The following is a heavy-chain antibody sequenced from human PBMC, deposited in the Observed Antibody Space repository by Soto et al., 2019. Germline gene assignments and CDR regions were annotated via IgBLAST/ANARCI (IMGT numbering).Heavy chain of an antibody. CDR2: INHSGST. V-gene: IGHV4-34*01. J-gene: IGHJ4*02. D-gene: IGHD3-10*01. Sequence: QVQLQQWGAGLLKPSETLSLTCAVYGGCFSGYYWSWIRQPPGKGLEWIGEINHSGSTNYNPSLKSRVTISGDTSKNQFSLKLSSVTTADTAVYYCAGRYGSGVGATYFDYWGQGTLVTVSS. CDR1: GGCFSGYY. CDR3: AGRYGSGVGATYFDY.